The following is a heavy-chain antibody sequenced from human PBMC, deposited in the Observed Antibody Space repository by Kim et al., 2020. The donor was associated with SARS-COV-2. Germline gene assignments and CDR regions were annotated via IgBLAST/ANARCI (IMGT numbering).Heavy chain of an antibody. V-gene: IGHV3-30*18. D-gene: IGHD1-26*01. CDR1: GFTFSSYG. CDR3: AKDGGWEVPQYYYYGMD. CDR2: ISYDGSNK. J-gene: IGHJ6*01. Sequence: GGSLRLSCAASGFTFSSYGMHWVRQAPGKGLEWVAVISYDGSNKYYADSVKGRFTISRDNSKNTLYLQMNSLRAEDTAVYYCAKDGGWEVPQYYYYGMD.